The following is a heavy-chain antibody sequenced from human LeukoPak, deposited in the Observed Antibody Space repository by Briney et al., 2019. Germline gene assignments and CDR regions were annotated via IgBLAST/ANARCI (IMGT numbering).Heavy chain of an antibody. CDR3: AREENYYDSSGYYSGVDY. D-gene: IGHD3-22*01. CDR2: IWYDGSNK. Sequence: PGGSLRLSCAASGFTFSSYGMHWVRQAPGKGLEWVAVIWYDGSNKYYADSVKGRFTISRDNSKNTLYLQMNSLRAEDTAVYYCAREENYYDSSGYYSGVDYWGQGTLVTVSS. CDR1: GFTFSSYG. V-gene: IGHV3-33*01. J-gene: IGHJ4*02.